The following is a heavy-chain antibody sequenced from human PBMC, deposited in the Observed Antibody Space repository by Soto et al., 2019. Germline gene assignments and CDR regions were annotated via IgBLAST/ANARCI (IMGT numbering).Heavy chain of an antibody. D-gene: IGHD1-1*01. Sequence: QVLLVASGGGVVQPGRYLRLSCAASGFTFSRYGMHWVRQAPGKGLEWVAVIWYDGSNKYYEDSVKGRFTISRDNCMNSLYLKMNSRRAEDTAVYYCAREVRRWPSTTGTTDDAFDLWGQGTMFTVAS. J-gene: IGHJ3*01. CDR3: AREVRRWPSTTGTTDDAFDL. CDR1: GFTFSRYG. V-gene: IGHV3-33*01. CDR2: IWYDGSNK.